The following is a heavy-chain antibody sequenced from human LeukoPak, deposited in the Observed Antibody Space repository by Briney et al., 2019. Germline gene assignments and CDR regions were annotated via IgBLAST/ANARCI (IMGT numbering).Heavy chain of an antibody. D-gene: IGHD3-3*01. V-gene: IGHV3-43*02. CDR3: ANSLAIRYYDFWSGYYTGAFDI. Sequence: GRSLRLSCAASGFTFDDYAMHWVRQAPGKGLEWVSLISGDGGSTYYADSVKGRFTISRDNSKNSLYLQMNSLRTEDTALYYCANSLAIRYYDFWSGYYTGAFDIWGQGTMVTVSS. CDR2: ISGDGGST. J-gene: IGHJ3*02. CDR1: GFTFDDYA.